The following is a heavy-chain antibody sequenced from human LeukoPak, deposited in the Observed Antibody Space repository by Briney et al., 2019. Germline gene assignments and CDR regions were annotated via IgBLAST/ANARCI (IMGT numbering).Heavy chain of an antibody. CDR2: INPNTGGT. J-gene: IGHJ4*02. CDR1: GYTFTSYY. V-gene: IGHV1-2*02. D-gene: IGHD3-3*01. CDR3: ARESDDSASFDY. Sequence: GASVKLSCTASGYTFTSYYMHWVRQAPGQGLEQKGWINPNTGGTNYAQQFQSRLTMTRDTSISTAYMELSRLRSDDTAVYYCARESDDSASFDYWGQGTLVTVSS.